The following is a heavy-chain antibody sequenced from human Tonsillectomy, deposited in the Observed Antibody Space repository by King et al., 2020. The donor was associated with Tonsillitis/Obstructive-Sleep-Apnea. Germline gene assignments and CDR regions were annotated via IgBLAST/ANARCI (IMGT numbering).Heavy chain of an antibody. J-gene: IGHJ6*03. CDR2: IYYSGST. V-gene: IGHV4-39*01. Sequence: QLQESGPGLVKPSENLSLTCIVSGGSISSSNYYWGWIRQPPGKGLEWIGSIYYSGSTYYNPSLKSRVTISVDTSKNQFSLKLSSVTAADTAVYYCARLGYSSSSLWFYYYMDVWGNGTTVTVSS. D-gene: IGHD6-6*01. CDR1: GGSISSSNYY. CDR3: ARLGYSSSSLWFYYYMDV.